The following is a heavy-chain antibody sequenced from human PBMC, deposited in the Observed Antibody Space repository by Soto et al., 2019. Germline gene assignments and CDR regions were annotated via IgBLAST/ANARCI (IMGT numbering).Heavy chain of an antibody. CDR2: IYYSGST. Sequence: SETLSLTCTVSGGSISSYYWSWIRQPPGKGLEWIGYIYYSGSTNYNPSLKSRVTISVDTSKNQFSLKLSSVTAADTAVYYCGGKENDYGDYLFDYWGQGTLVTVSS. V-gene: IGHV4-59*01. CDR1: GGSISSYY. CDR3: GGKENDYGDYLFDY. J-gene: IGHJ4*02. D-gene: IGHD4-17*01.